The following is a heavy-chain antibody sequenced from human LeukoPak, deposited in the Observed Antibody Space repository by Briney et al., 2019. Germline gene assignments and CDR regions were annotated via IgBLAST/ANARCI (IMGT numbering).Heavy chain of an antibody. CDR3: AKGSRGYSSGWYFS. D-gene: IGHD6-19*01. CDR1: GFTFDDYA. Sequence: QPGRSLRLSCAASGFTFDDYAMHWVRQVPGKGLEWVSGISWNSGSIGYADSVKGRFTISRDNAKNSLYLQMNSLRAEDTALYYCAKGSRGYSSGWYFSWGQGTLVTVSS. J-gene: IGHJ1*01. V-gene: IGHV3-9*01. CDR2: ISWNSGSI.